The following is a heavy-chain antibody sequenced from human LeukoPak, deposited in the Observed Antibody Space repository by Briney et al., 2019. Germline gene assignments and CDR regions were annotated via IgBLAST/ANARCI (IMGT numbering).Heavy chain of an antibody. CDR2: IIPIFGTA. CDR1: GGTFSSYA. CDR3: ARTNKSSGYYYNY. D-gene: IGHD3-22*01. Sequence: ASVKVSCKASGGTFSSYAISWVRQAPGQGLEWMGGIIPIFGTANYAQKFQGRVTITADESTSTAYMELSSLRSDDTAVYYCARTNKSSGYYYNYWGQGTLVTVSS. V-gene: IGHV1-69*13. J-gene: IGHJ4*02.